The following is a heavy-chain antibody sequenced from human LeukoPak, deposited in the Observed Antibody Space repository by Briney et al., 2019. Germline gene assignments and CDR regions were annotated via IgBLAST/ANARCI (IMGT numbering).Heavy chain of an antibody. D-gene: IGHD3-9*01. Sequence: GGSLRPSCAASGFTFSSYGMHWVRQAPGKGLEWVAVIWYDGSNKYYADSVKGRFTISRDNSKNTLYLQMNSLGAEDTAVYYCARAPNYDILTGYYGDYYFDYWGQGTLVTVSS. CDR1: GFTFSSYG. V-gene: IGHV3-33*01. J-gene: IGHJ4*02. CDR2: IWYDGSNK. CDR3: ARAPNYDILTGYYGDYYFDY.